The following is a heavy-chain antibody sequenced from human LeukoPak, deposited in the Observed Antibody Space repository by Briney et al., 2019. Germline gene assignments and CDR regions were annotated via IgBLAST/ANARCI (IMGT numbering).Heavy chain of an antibody. CDR1: GGSFSGYY. D-gene: IGHD4/OR15-4a*01. V-gene: IGHV4-34*01. J-gene: IGHJ5*02. CDR2: INHSGST. Sequence: PSETLSLTCAVYGGSFSGYYWSWIRQPPGKGLEWIGEINHSGSTNYNPSLKSRVTISVDRSKNQFSLKLSSVTAADTAVYYCARVRTINWFDPWGQGTLVTVSS. CDR3: ARVRTINWFDP.